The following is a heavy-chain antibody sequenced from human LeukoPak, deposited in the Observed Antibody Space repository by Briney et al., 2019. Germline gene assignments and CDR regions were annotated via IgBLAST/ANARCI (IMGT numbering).Heavy chain of an antibody. J-gene: IGHJ6*03. CDR1: GGSISSYY. D-gene: IGHD3-10*01. CDR3: ARVGMVRGVVGDMDV. V-gene: IGHV4-59*01. Sequence: SETLSLTCTVSGGSISSYYWSWIRQPPGKGLEWIGYFYYSGSTNYNPSLKSRVTISGNTSKNQFSLKLSSVTAADTGVYYCARVGMVRGVVGDMDVWGKGTTVTISS. CDR2: FYYSGST.